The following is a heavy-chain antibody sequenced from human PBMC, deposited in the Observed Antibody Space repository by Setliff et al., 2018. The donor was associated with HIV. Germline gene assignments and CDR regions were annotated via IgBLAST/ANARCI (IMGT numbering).Heavy chain of an antibody. CDR1: GFSFSSYA. V-gene: IGHV3-23*01. J-gene: IGHJ6*03. CDR2: IIGSGSST. D-gene: IGHD5-18*01. CDR3: TRHVDSGTYMDV. Sequence: GSLRLSCAASGFSFSSYAMSWVRQAPGKGLEWVSAIIGSGSSTYYADSVKGRLTISIDNSKNTLYLQMNSRKTEDTAVDYCTRHVDSGTYMDVWGKGTTVTVSS.